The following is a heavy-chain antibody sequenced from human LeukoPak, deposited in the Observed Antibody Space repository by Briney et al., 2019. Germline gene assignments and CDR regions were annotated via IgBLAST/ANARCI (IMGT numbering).Heavy chain of an antibody. V-gene: IGHV1-8*01. J-gene: IGHJ5*02. CDR2: MNPNSGNT. CDR3: ARVPKTTTGTTRKNWFDP. Sequence: GASVKVSCKASGYTFTSYDINWVRQATGQGLEWMGWMNPNSGNTGYAQKFQGRVTMTRNTSISTAYMELSSLRSEDTAVYYCARVPKTTTGTTRKNWFDPWGQGTLVTVSS. D-gene: IGHD1-7*01. CDR1: GYTFTSYD.